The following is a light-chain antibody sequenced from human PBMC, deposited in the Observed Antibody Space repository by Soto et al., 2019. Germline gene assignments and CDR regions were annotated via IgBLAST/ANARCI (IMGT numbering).Light chain of an antibody. Sequence: IQLTQSPSSLSSSLGDRATLTCLASQGINTFLAWYKQKPGKAPKLLIYAASTLQSGVPSRFSGSGSGTDFTLTISSLQPEDFETYYCQQLESYPSTFGGGTKVDI. V-gene: IGKV1-9*01. CDR2: AAS. CDR3: QQLESYPST. CDR1: QGINTF. J-gene: IGKJ4*01.